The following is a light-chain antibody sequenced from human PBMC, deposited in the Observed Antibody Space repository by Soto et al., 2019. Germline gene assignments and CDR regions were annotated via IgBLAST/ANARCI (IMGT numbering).Light chain of an antibody. CDR2: EAS. Sequence: EIVLTQSPGTLSLSPGERATLSCRASQSVSSSYLAWYQQKPGQPPRLVISEASTRATGIPDRFSGSGSGTDFTLPISSLEPEDFAVYYCQQFGRSPPSWTFGQGTKVEI. CDR3: QQFGRSPPSWT. V-gene: IGKV3-20*01. J-gene: IGKJ1*01. CDR1: QSVSSSY.